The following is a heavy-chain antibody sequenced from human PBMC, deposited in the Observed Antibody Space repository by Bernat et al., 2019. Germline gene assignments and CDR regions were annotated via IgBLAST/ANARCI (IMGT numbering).Heavy chain of an antibody. J-gene: IGHJ5*02. V-gene: IGHV4-34*01. CDR1: GEPLSAYF. CDR3: AIYQQLEAIDP. Sequence: QVHLQQWGAGLLKPSETLSLTCAVYGEPLSAYFSTWIRQPPGKWLEWIGEINHSGNTKYNQSLKSRVAISIDPTKNQFSLKLTSLTAADTAVYYCAIYQQLEAIDPWGQGTPVTVSS. CDR2: INHSGNT. D-gene: IGHD1-1*01.